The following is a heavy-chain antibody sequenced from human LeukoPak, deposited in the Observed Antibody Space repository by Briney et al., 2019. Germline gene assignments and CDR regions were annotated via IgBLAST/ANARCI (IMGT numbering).Heavy chain of an antibody. CDR3: VVATRRYYFDY. CDR1: GGSISSYY. D-gene: IGHD5-12*01. J-gene: IGHJ4*02. V-gene: IGHV4-34*01. CDR2: INHSGST. Sequence: PSETLSLTCTVSGGSISSYYWSWIRQPPGKGLEWIGEINHSGSTNYNPSLKSRVTISVDTSKNQFSLKLSSVTAADTAVYYCVVATRRYYFDYWGQGTLVTVSS.